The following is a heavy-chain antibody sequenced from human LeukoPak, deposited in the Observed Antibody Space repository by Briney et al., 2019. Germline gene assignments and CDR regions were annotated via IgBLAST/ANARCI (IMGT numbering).Heavy chain of an antibody. CDR3: ARGGSSSYAN. Sequence: PGESLKLSFKGSGYTFTSNWIGWVRQMPGKGLEWMGSIFPGNSDTRYSPSFQGQVIMSVDKAISTAFLQWSSLKASDSAMYYCARGGSSSYANWGQGTLVTVSS. V-gene: IGHV5-51*01. J-gene: IGHJ4*02. D-gene: IGHD1-26*01. CDR1: GYTFTSNW. CDR2: IFPGNSDT.